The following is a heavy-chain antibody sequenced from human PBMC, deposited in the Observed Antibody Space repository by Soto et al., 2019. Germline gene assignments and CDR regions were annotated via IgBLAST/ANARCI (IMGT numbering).Heavy chain of an antibody. D-gene: IGHD5-12*01. V-gene: IGHV2-5*02. J-gene: IGHJ5*02. CDR2: IYWDDDK. CDR3: AHRGYSGYLSWFDP. CDR1: GFSLSTSGVG. Sequence: QITLKESGPTLVKPTQTLTLTCTFSGFSLSTSGVGVGWIRQPPGKALEWLALIYWDDDKRYSPSLKSRLTITKDTAKNQVVLTMTNMDPVDTATYYCAHRGYSGYLSWFDPWGQGTLVTVSS.